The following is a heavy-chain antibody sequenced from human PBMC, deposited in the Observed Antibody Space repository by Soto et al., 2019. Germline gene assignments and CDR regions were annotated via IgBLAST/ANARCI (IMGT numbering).Heavy chain of an antibody. CDR1: GYTLTELS. CDR3: ATFWNGYPYFDY. D-gene: IGHD3-3*01. CDR2: FDPEDGET. J-gene: IGHJ4*02. V-gene: IGHV1-24*01. Sequence: QVQLVQSGAEVKKPGASVKVSCKVSGYTLTELSMHWVRQAPGKGLEWMGGFDPEDGETIYAQKFQGRVTMTADTSTDTDYMELSSLRSEDTAVYYCATFWNGYPYFDYWGQGTLVTVSS.